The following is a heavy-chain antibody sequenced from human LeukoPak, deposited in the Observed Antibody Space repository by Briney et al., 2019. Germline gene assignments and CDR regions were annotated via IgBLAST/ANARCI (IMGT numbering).Heavy chain of an antibody. D-gene: IGHD3-22*01. Sequence: SVKVSCKASGGTFSSYAISWVRQAPGQGLEWMGGIIPIFGTANYAQKFQGRVTITADESTSTAYMELSSLRSEDTAVYYCARDPYHYDSSGYYGPYYYYGMDVWGQGTTVTVSS. J-gene: IGHJ6*02. CDR3: ARDPYHYDSSGYYGPYYYYGMDV. CDR2: IIPIFGTA. CDR1: GGTFSSYA. V-gene: IGHV1-69*13.